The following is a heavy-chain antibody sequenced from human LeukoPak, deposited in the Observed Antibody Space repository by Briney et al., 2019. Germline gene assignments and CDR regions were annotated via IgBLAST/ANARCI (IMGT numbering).Heavy chain of an antibody. J-gene: IGHJ4*02. CDR1: GFTFDDYA. D-gene: IGHD2-2*01. CDR2: ISWNSGSI. CDR3: AKDLGPAAINHFDY. V-gene: IGHV3-9*01. Sequence: GRSLRLSCAASGFTFDDYAMHWVRQAPGKGLEWVSGISWNSGSIGYADSVKGRFTISRDNAKNSLYLQMNSLRAEDTALYYCAKDLGPAAINHFDYWGQGTLVTVSS.